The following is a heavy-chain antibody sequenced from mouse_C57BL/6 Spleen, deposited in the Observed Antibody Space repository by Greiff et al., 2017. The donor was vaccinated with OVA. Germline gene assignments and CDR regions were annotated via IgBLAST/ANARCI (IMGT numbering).Heavy chain of an antibody. D-gene: IGHD2-3*01. V-gene: IGHV14-2*01. Sequence: VQLQQSGAELVKPGASVKLSCTASGFNIKDYYMHWVKQRTEQGLEWIGRIDPEDGETKYAPNFQGKATITADTSSNTAYLQLSSLTSEDTAVYYCARGGYDGYPYWYFDVWGTGTTVTVSS. CDR1: GFNIKDYY. CDR3: ARGGYDGYPYWYFDV. CDR2: IDPEDGET. J-gene: IGHJ1*03.